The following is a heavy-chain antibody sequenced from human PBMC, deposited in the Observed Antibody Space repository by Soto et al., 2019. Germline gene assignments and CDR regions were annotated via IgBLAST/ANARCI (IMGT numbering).Heavy chain of an antibody. Sequence: GESLKISCQGSGDSFTTSWIAWVRQMPGEGLECMGIIYPGDSDTRYSPSFQGQVTISADKSISTAYLQWSSLKASDTAIYYCARQGHTFAYDSRGQGTQVTVSS. V-gene: IGHV5-51*01. J-gene: IGHJ4*02. D-gene: IGHD3-16*01. CDR1: GDSFTTSW. CDR2: IYPGDSDT. CDR3: ARQGHTFAYDS.